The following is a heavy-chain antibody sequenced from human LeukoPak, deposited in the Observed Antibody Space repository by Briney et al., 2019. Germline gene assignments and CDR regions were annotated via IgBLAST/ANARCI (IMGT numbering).Heavy chain of an antibody. Sequence: ASVKVSCKASGYTFTGYYMHWVRQAPGQGLEWMGRIIPILGIANYAQKFQGRVTITADKSTSTAYMELSSLRSEDTAVYYCARVPNAVLIGDNWFDPWGQGTLVTVSS. CDR3: ARVPNAVLIGDNWFDP. V-gene: IGHV1-69*04. J-gene: IGHJ5*02. D-gene: IGHD2-8*01. CDR2: IIPILGIA. CDR1: GYTFTGYY.